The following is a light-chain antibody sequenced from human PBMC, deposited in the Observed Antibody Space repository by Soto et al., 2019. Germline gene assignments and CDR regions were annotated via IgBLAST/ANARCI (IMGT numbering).Light chain of an antibody. Sequence: QSALTQPASVSGSPGQSIAISCTGTSSDIGGYNYVSWYQQHPGKAPKLLIYDVTHRPSGVSNRFSGSKSGDTASLTISGLQAEDEADYYCSSYTSTSNPYVFGTGTKLTVL. CDR3: SSYTSTSNPYV. J-gene: IGLJ1*01. V-gene: IGLV2-14*03. CDR2: DVT. CDR1: SSDIGGYNY.